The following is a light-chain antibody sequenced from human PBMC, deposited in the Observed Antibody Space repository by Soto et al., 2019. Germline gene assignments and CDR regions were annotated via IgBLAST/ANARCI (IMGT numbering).Light chain of an antibody. CDR1: SSDVGTFNL. Sequence: QSVLTQPASVSGFLGQSITMSCTGSSSDVGTFNLASWFQQHPGKAPKLLIFEGTKRPSGVSDRFSGSKSGNTASLTISGLQAEGEADYHCCSYAGTRTSWVFGTGTKV. CDR3: CSYAGTRTSWV. V-gene: IGLV2-23*01. J-gene: IGLJ1*01. CDR2: EGT.